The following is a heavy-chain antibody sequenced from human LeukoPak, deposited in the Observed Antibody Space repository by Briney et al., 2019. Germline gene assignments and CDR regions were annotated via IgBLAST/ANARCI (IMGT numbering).Heavy chain of an antibody. CDR3: ASTRSSSWYVFFDY. CDR2: IYYSGST. D-gene: IGHD6-13*01. V-gene: IGHV4-31*03. J-gene: IGHJ4*02. CDR1: GGSISIGGYY. Sequence: PSETLSLTCTVSGGSISIGGYYWSWIRQHPGKGQEWIGYIYYSGSTYYNPSLKSRVTISVDTSKNQLSLKLSSVTAADTAVYYCASTRSSSWYVFFDYWGQGTLVTVSP.